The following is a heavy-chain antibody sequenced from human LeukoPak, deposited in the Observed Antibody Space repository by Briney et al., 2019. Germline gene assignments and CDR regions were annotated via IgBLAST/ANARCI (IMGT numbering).Heavy chain of an antibody. CDR1: GDTVSSSRAA. D-gene: IGHD6-13*01. V-gene: IGHV6-1*01. J-gene: IGHJ4*02. CDR2: TYYTSTWYN. CDR3: VRDRLTAPGILEY. Sequence: SQTLSLTCVISGDTVSSSRAAWNWIRQSPSRGLEWLGRTYYTSTWYNDYAASVESRISINPDTSKNQFSLHLNSVTPEDTAVYYCVRDRLTAPGILEYWGQGTLVTVSS.